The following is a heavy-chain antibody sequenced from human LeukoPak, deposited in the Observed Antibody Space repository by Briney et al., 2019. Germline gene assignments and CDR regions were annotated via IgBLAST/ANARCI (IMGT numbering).Heavy chain of an antibody. D-gene: IGHD6-13*01. J-gene: IGHJ4*02. Sequence: GGSLRLSCVASGFTFSSYAMSRVRQTPGKGLEWVSGISSSGGSTYYADSVKGRFTISRDNSKNTLYLQMNSLRAEDTAVYYCAKRLAPRGSSSWYYFDYWGQGTLVTVSS. CDR3: AKRLAPRGSSSWYYFDY. V-gene: IGHV3-23*01. CDR2: ISSSGGST. CDR1: GFTFSSYA.